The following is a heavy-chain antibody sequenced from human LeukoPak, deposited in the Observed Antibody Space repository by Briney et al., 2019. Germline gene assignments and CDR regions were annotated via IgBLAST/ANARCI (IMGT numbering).Heavy chain of an antibody. CDR1: GFTFSSYS. D-gene: IGHD5-24*01. CDR2: ISSSSSTI. V-gene: IGHV3-48*04. Sequence: GGSLRLSCAASGFTFSSYSMNWVRQAPGKGLEWVSYISSSSSTIYYADSVKGRFTISRDNAKNSLYLQMNSLRAEDTAVYYCAKDLGDGYGLYYSLPFNYWGQGTLVTVSS. J-gene: IGHJ4*02. CDR3: AKDLGDGYGLYYSLPFNY.